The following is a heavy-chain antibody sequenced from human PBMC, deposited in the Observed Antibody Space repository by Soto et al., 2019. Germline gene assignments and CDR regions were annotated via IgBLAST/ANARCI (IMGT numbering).Heavy chain of an antibody. D-gene: IGHD3-10*01. CDR3: ARDRITMVRGVRPRGMYF. Sequence: SVKVSCKASGGTFSSYAISWVRQAPGQGLEWMGGIIPIFGTANYAQKFQGRVTITADESTSTAYMELSSLRSEDTAVYYCARDRITMVRGVRPRGMYFWGQGTTVPVSS. CDR1: GGTFSSYA. CDR2: IIPIFGTA. J-gene: IGHJ6*02. V-gene: IGHV1-69*13.